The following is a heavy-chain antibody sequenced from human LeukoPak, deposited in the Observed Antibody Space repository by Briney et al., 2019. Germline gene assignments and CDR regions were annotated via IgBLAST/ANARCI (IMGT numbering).Heavy chain of an antibody. CDR2: IYYSGST. CDR3: ARVRYCSSTSCSYLDY. Sequence: GSLRLSCAASGFTFSTYWMSWVRQAPGKGLEWIGYIYYSGSTNYNPSLKSRVTISVDTSKNQFSLKLSSVTAADTAVYYCARVRYCSSTSCSYLDYWGQGTLVTVSS. CDR1: GFTFSTYW. D-gene: IGHD2-2*01. J-gene: IGHJ4*02. V-gene: IGHV4-59*01.